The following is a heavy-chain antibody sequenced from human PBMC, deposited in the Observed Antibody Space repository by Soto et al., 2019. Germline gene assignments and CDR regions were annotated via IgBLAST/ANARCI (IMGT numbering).Heavy chain of an antibody. CDR3: AKARKTYYYDSSGYSKAPDYYYYYGMDV. J-gene: IGHJ6*02. V-gene: IGHV3-23*01. CDR2: ISGSGGST. CDR1: GFTFSSYA. Sequence: GGSLRLSCAASGFTFSSYAMSWVRQAPGKGLEWVSAISGSGGSTYYADSVKGRFTISRDNSKNTLYLQMNSLRAEDTAVYYCAKARKTYYYDSSGYSKAPDYYYYYGMDVWGQGTKVTVSS. D-gene: IGHD3-22*01.